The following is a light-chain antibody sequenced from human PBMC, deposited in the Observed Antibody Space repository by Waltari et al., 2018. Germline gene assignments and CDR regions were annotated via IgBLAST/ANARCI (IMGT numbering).Light chain of an antibody. CDR1: SSEVGAYNY. J-gene: IGLJ3*02. CDR3: ASYISYSTLEL. V-gene: IGLV2-14*03. Sequence: QSALTQPASVSGSPGQSISISCTGTSSEVGAYNYVSWYQQHPGKAPRLIIFDVSSRPSGVSRRVSGSKSGNTDSLTISGLQGEDEAKYYCASYISYSTLELFGGGTSLTVL. CDR2: DVS.